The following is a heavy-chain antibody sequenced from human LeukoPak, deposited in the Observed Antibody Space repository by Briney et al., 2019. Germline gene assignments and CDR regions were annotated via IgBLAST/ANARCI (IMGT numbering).Heavy chain of an antibody. Sequence: SETLSLTCAVSGYSISSASYWGWTRQPPGKGLEWIGNIYHSGSPYYNPSLKSRVTISVDTSKNQFSLKLSSVTAADTAAYYCARPISSQGYFGVVIDWGQGTLVTVSS. V-gene: IGHV4-38-2*01. CDR1: GYSISSASY. D-gene: IGHD3-3*01. CDR2: IYHSGSP. J-gene: IGHJ4*02. CDR3: ARPISSQGYFGVVID.